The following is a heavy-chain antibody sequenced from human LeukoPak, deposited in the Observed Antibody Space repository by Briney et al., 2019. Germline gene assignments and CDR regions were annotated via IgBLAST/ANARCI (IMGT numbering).Heavy chain of an antibody. CDR3: ARGGYYYDSSIAWDAFDI. CDR2: IYYSGST. D-gene: IGHD3-22*01. V-gene: IGHV4-39*07. J-gene: IGHJ3*02. CDR1: GGSISSSSYY. Sequence: SETLSLTCTVSGGSISSSSYYWGWIRQPPGKGLEWIGSIYYSGSTYYNPSLKSRVTISVDTSKNQFSLKLSSVTAADTAVYYCARGGYYYDSSIAWDAFDIWGQGTMVTVSS.